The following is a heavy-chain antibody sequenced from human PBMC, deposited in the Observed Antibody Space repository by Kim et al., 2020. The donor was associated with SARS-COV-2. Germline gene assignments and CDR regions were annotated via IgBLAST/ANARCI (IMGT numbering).Heavy chain of an antibody. CDR3: ARGGCSGGSCYFDS. V-gene: IGHV3-30*01. Sequence: ADSVKGRFTIARDNSKNTLYLQMNSLRAEDTAVYYCARGGCSGGSCYFDSWGQGTLVTVSS. D-gene: IGHD2-15*01. J-gene: IGHJ4*02.